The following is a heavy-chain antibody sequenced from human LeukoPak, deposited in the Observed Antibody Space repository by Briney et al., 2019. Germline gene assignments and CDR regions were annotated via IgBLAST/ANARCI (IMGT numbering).Heavy chain of an antibody. Sequence: SVKVSCKASGGTFSSYAISWVRQAPGQGLEWMGGIIPIFGTANYAQKFQGRVTITADESTSTAYMELSSLRSEDTAVYYCARDSYYDILTGHMGFDYWGQGTLVTVSS. J-gene: IGHJ4*02. V-gene: IGHV1-69*13. CDR1: GGTFSSYA. CDR3: ARDSYYDILTGHMGFDY. D-gene: IGHD3-9*01. CDR2: IIPIFGTA.